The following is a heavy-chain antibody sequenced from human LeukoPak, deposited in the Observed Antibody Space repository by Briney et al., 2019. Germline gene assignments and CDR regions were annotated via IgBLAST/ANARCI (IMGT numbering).Heavy chain of an antibody. J-gene: IGHJ2*01. D-gene: IGHD3-3*01. CDR1: GGSISSSSYY. CDR3: ARHVLSGYLNYWYFDL. CDR2: IYYSGST. Sequence: SETLSLTCTVSGGSISSSSYYWGWIRQPPGKGLEWIGSIYYSGSTYYNPSLKSRVTISVDTSKNQFSLKLSSVTAADTAVYYCARHVLSGYLNYWYFDLWGRGTLVTVSS. V-gene: IGHV4-39*01.